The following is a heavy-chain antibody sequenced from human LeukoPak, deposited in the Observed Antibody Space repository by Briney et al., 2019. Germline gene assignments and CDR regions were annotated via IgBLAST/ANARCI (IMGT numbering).Heavy chain of an antibody. D-gene: IGHD6-13*01. CDR1: GGSISSYF. CDR3: AREKNQLGFDP. J-gene: IGHJ5*02. Sequence: SETLSLTCTVSGGSISSYFWSWIRQPAGKGLEWIGRIHTSGNTNYNPSLKSRVTMTVDTSKNQFSLNLTSVTAAVTAEYYCAREKNQLGFDPWGQGTLVTVSS. V-gene: IGHV4-4*07. CDR2: IHTSGNT.